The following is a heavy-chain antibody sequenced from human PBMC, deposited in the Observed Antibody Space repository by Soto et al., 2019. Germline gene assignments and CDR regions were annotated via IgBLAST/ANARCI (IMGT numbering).Heavy chain of an antibody. Sequence: QVQLVESGGGVVQPGRSLRLSCAASGFTFSSYGMHWVRQAPGKGLEWVAVIWYDGSNKYYADSVKGRFTISRDNSKNTLYLQMNSLRAEDTAVYYCAREDIVVVPAAMGNWNYYYCGMDVWGQGTTVTVSS. V-gene: IGHV3-33*01. CDR3: AREDIVVVPAAMGNWNYYYCGMDV. J-gene: IGHJ6*02. CDR2: IWYDGSNK. D-gene: IGHD2-2*01. CDR1: GFTFSSYG.